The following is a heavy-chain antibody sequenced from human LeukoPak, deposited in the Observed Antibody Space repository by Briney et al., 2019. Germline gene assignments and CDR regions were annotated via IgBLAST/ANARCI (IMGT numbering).Heavy chain of an antibody. CDR3: AKDVGLYDSLGSAVEFYFDH. Sequence: PGGSLRLSCTASGLSLRKYAVTWVRQAPGKGLEWIASIGTSGGATYYADPAKGRFTISRDNSKDTVYLQLDRLRAEGTAIYYCAKDVGLYDSLGSAVEFYFDHWGQGTPVTVSS. D-gene: IGHD3-22*01. CDR2: IGTSGGAT. J-gene: IGHJ4*02. V-gene: IGHV3-23*01. CDR1: GLSLRKYA.